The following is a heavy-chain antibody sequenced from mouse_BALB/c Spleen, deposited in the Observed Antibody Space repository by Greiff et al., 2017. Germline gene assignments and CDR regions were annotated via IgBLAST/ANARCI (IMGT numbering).Heavy chain of an antibody. CDR3: ARYYYGSSWDAMDY. D-gene: IGHD1-1*01. J-gene: IGHJ4*01. V-gene: IGHV1-18*01. Sequence: EVQLQESGPELVKPGASMKISCKASGYSFTGYTMNWVKQSHGKNLEWIGLINPYNGGTSYNQKFKGKATLTVDKSSSTAYMELLSLTSEDSAVYYCARYYYGSSWDAMDYWGQGTSVTVSS. CDR1: GYSFTGYT. CDR2: INPYNGGT.